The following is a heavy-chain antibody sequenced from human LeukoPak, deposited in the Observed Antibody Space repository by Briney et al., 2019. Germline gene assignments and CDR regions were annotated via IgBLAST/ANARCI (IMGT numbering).Heavy chain of an antibody. Sequence: PSETLSLTCTVSGGSISSSSYYWGWIRQPPGKGLEWIGSIYYSGSTYYNPSLKSRVTVSVDTSKNQFSLKLSSVTAADTAVYYCARELRYDNSDSGAFWGQGTVVTASS. V-gene: IGHV4-39*02. D-gene: IGHD3-22*01. CDR1: GGSISSSSYY. J-gene: IGHJ3*01. CDR3: ARELRYDNSDSGAF. CDR2: IYYSGST.